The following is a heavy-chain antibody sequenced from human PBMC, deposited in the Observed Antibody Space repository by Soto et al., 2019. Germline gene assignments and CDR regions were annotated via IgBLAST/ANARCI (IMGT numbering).Heavy chain of an antibody. CDR3: AREKEFIAAAGAIDY. CDR1: GFTVSSNY. Sequence: GGSLRLSCAASGFTVSSNYMSWVRQAPGKGLEWVSVIYSGGSTYYADSVKGRFTISRDNSKNTLYLQMNSLRAEDTAVYYCAREKEFIAAAGAIDYWGQGTLVTVSS. J-gene: IGHJ4*02. V-gene: IGHV3-66*01. D-gene: IGHD6-13*01. CDR2: IYSGGST.